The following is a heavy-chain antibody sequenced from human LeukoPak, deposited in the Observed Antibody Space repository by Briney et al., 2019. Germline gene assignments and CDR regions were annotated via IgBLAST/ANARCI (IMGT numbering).Heavy chain of an antibody. CDR3: AKGSYCGGDCYWDFQH. CDR2: ISWNSGSI. V-gene: IGHV3-9*01. CDR1: GFTFDDYA. Sequence: GGSLRLSCAASGFTFDDYAMHWVRQAPGKGLEWVSGISWNSGSIGYADSVKGRFIISRDNAKNSLYLQMNSLRAEDTALYYCAKGSYCGGDCYWDFQHWGQGTLVTVSS. D-gene: IGHD2-21*02. J-gene: IGHJ1*01.